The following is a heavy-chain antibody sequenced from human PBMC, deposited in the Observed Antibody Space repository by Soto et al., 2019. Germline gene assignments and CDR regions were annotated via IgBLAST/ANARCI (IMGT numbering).Heavy chain of an antibody. D-gene: IGHD6-13*01. CDR3: ARDAIAAAGTDWFDP. Sequence: QVQLVQSGAEVKKPGSSVKVSCKASGGTFSSYAISWVRQAPGQGLEWMGGIIPIFGTANYTQKFQGRVRITADESTSTAYMELSSVRSEDTAVYYCARDAIAAAGTDWFDPWGQGTLVTVSS. V-gene: IGHV1-69*01. CDR1: GGTFSSYA. CDR2: IIPIFGTA. J-gene: IGHJ5*02.